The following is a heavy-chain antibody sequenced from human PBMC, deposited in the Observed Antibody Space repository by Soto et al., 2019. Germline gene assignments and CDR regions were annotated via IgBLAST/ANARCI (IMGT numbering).Heavy chain of an antibody. D-gene: IGHD5-18*01. CDR2: IIPIFGTA. V-gene: IGHV1-69*13. CDR1: GGTFSSYA. CDR3: ARVDTAMVSVGSYYYYGMDV. J-gene: IGHJ6*02. Sequence: GASVKVSCKASGGTFSSYAISWVRQAPGQGLEWMGGIIPIFGTANYAQKFQGRVTITADESTSTAYMELSSLRSEDTAVYYCARVDTAMVSVGSYYYYGMDVWGQGTTVTVSS.